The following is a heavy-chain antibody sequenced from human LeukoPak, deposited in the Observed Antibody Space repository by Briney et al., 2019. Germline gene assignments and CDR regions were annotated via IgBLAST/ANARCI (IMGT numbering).Heavy chain of an antibody. V-gene: IGHV3-64*01. CDR1: GFSLSSYA. CDR3: ARGAPDGIVGAQDYYYGMDV. CDR2: ISSNGGST. D-gene: IGHD1-26*01. J-gene: IGHJ6*02. Sequence: GGSLRLSCAATGFSLSSYAMHWIRQAPGKGLEYVSAISSNGGSTYYANSVKGRFTIPRDNSKNTLYLQMGSLRAEDMAVYYCARGAPDGIVGAQDYYYGMDVWGQGTTVTVSS.